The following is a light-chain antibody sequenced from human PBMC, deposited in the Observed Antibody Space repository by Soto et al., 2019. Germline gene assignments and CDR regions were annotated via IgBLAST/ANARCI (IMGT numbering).Light chain of an antibody. J-gene: IGKJ1*01. CDR3: QQYGTSPRT. CDR2: GAS. CDR1: QSVSSSC. V-gene: IGKV3-20*01. Sequence: EIVMTQSPATLSVSPGERATLSCRASQSVSSSCLAWYQQKPGQAPRLLIYGASSRATGIPDRFSGSGSGTDFTLTISRLEPEDFAVYYCQQYGTSPRTFGQGTKVDIK.